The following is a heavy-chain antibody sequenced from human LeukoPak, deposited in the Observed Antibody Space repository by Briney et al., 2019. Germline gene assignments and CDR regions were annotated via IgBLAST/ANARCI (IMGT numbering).Heavy chain of an antibody. D-gene: IGHD2-21*01. V-gene: IGHV3-30*18. J-gene: IGHJ4*02. CDR3: AKAAVVATFGLIDY. CDR2: ISYDGSNK. CDR1: GFTFSRYG. Sequence: GGSLRLSCAASGFTFSRYGMHWVRQAPGKGLEWVAVISYDGSNKYYADSVKGRFTISRDNSKNTLYLQMNSLRAEDTAVYYCAKAAVVATFGLIDYWGQGTLVTVSS.